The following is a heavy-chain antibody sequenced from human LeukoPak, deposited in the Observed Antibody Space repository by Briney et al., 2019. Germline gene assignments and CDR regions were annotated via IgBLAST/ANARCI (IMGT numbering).Heavy chain of an antibody. V-gene: IGHV4-39*01. CDR2: IYYSGST. CDR1: GGSISSSSYS. CDR3: ATRNFQH. J-gene: IGHJ1*01. Sequence: SETLSLTCTVSGGSISSSSYSWGWIRQPPGKGLEWIGSIYYSGSTYYNPSLTSRVTISVDTSKNQFSLKLSSVTAADTAVYYCATRNFQHWGQGTLVTVSS.